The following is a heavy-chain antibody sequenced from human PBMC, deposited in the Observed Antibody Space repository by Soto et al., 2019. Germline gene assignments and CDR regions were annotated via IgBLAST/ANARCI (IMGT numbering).Heavy chain of an antibody. Sequence: PSETLSLTCTASGGSISSGDYYWSWIRQPPGKGLEWIGHIFHSGRTYYNPSLKSRLSIGVDTSINRFSLNLNSLTAADTAVYYCARWVEVSLDYFDSWGPGISVTVSS. D-gene: IGHD1-1*01. CDR1: GGSISSGDYY. J-gene: IGHJ4*02. V-gene: IGHV4-30-4*01. CDR2: IFHSGRT. CDR3: ARWVEVSLDYFDS.